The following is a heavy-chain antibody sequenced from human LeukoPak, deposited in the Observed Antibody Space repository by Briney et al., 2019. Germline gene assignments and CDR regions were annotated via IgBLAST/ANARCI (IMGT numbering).Heavy chain of an antibody. CDR3: AGLYSSGWYENDAFDI. D-gene: IGHD6-19*01. V-gene: IGHV4-34*01. Sequence: SETLSLTCVVYGGSFSGYYWSWIRQPPGKGLEWIGEINHSGSTNYNPSLKSRVTISVDTSKNQFSLKLSSVTAADTAVYYCAGLYSSGWYENDAFDIWGQGTMVTVSS. J-gene: IGHJ3*02. CDR1: GGSFSGYY. CDR2: INHSGST.